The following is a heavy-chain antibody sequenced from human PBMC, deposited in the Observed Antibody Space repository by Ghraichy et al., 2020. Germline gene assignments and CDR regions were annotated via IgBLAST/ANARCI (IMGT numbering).Heavy chain of an antibody. D-gene: IGHD3-16*01. CDR2: IYYSGST. CDR3: ARTHYDYVWGSPYYFDY. CDR1: GGSISSYY. J-gene: IGHJ4*02. Sequence: ETLNISCTVSGGSISSYYWSWIRQPPGKGLEWIGYIYYSGSTNYNPSLKSRVTISVDTSKNQFSLKLSSVTAADTAVYYCARTHYDYVWGSPYYFDYWGQGTLVTVSS. V-gene: IGHV4-59*01.